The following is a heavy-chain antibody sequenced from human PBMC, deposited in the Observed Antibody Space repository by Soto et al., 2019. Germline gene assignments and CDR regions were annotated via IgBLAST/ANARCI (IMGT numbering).Heavy chain of an antibody. Sequence: ASVKVSCKTSGYTFTVYDINWVRQAPGQGLEYMGWVSPENRNAGYAPQFRGRVSMTADTSINTVYLELTTLTYEDTAVYYCEVTTGYWGQGTMVTAPQ. D-gene: IGHD3-9*01. CDR1: GYTFTVYD. CDR3: EVTTGY. V-gene: IGHV1-8*01. J-gene: IGHJ4*02. CDR2: VSPENRNA.